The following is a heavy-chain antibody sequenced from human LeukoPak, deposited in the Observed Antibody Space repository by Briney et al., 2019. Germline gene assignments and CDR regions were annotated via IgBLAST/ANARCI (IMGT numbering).Heavy chain of an antibody. CDR3: EDLGGNDGLNGMDG. V-gene: IGHV4-34*01. CDR2: INHSGST. D-gene: IGHD3-16*01. Sequence: SETLSLTCAVYGGSFSGYYWSWIRQPPGKGLEWIGEINHSGSTNYNPSLKSRVTISVDTSKNQFSLKLSSVTAADTAVYYCEDLGGNDGLNGMDGRGQGNHGHR. J-gene: IGHJ6*01. CDR1: GGSFSGYY.